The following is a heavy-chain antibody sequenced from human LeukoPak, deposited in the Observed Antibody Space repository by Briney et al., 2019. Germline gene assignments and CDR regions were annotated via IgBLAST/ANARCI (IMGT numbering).Heavy chain of an antibody. V-gene: IGHV3-33*01. CDR2: ILSDGSKE. CDR1: GFTFSSYG. D-gene: IGHD1-14*01. J-gene: IGHJ4*02. Sequence: PGGSLRLSCAASGFTFSSYGMHWVRQAPGKGLEWVAVILSDGSKEFYTDSVKGRFTISRDNSKNTLYLQMNSLRAEDTAVYYCARAGEPTFLDYWGLGTLVTVSS. CDR3: ARAGEPTFLDY.